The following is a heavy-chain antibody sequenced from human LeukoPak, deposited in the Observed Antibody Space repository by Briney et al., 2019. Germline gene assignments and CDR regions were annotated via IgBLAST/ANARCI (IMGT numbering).Heavy chain of an antibody. CDR2: IYTSGST. CDR1: GGSISSYY. V-gene: IGHV4-4*07. CDR3: ARQDFDWLLPDYWYFDL. D-gene: IGHD3-9*01. J-gene: IGHJ2*01. Sequence: PSETLSLTYTVSGGSISSYYWSWIRQPAGKGLEWIGRIYTSGSTNYNPSLKSRVTMSVDTSKNQFSLKLSSVTAADTAVYYCARQDFDWLLPDYWYFDLWGRGTLVTVSS.